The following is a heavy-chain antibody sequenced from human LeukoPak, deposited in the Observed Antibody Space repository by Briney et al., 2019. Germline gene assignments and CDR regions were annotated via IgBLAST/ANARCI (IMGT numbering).Heavy chain of an antibody. J-gene: IGHJ5*02. CDR1: GYTFTGYY. V-gene: IGHV1-2*02. CDR2: INTNSGGT. D-gene: IGHD2-15*01. Sequence: EASVKVSCKASGYTFTGYYIHWVRQAPGQGLEWMGWINTNSGGTNHAQKFQGRVTMTRDTSISTAYMELSRLRSDDTAVYYCARDRLRLGYERTNWFDPWGQGTLVTVSS. CDR3: ARDRLRLGYERTNWFDP.